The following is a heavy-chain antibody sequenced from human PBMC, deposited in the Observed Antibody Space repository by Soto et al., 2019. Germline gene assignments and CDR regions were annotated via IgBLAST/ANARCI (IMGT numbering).Heavy chain of an antibody. J-gene: IGHJ4*02. CDR2: VVPLFGST. V-gene: IGHV1-69*01. CDR3: APHSLCTSSPPYFDN. D-gene: IGHD2-15*01. CDR1: GGTFSGYA. Sequence: QVQLVQSGAEVKKPGSSVKVSCQASGGTFSGYALTWVRQAPGQGLEWMGEVVPLFGSTNYAQKFASRITNIAQQSTSTGYMELSTLRSEDTAVYYCAPHSLCTSSPPYFDNWSQGTLVTVSS.